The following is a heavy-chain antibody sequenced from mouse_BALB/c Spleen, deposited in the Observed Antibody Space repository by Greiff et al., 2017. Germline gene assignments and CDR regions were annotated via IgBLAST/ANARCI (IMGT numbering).Heavy chain of an antibody. CDR1: GFSLTSYG. Sequence: QVQLQQSGPSLVQPSQSLSITCTVSGFSLTSYGVHWVRQSPGKGLEWLGVIWRGGSTDYNAAFMSRLSITKDNSKSQVFFKMNSLQADDTAIYYCAKNDPVRLAMDYWGQGTSVTVSS. D-gene: IGHD2-14*01. J-gene: IGHJ4*01. CDR3: AKNDPVRLAMDY. CDR2: IWRGGST. V-gene: IGHV2-5-1*01.